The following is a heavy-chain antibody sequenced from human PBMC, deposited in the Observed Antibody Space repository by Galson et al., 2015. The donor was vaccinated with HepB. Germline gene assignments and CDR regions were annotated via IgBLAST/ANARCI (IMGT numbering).Heavy chain of an antibody. V-gene: IGHV3-23*01. CDR1: GFTFSSYA. J-gene: IGHJ4*02. CDR3: AKCSGYYGSGSYYRFEYFDY. D-gene: IGHD3-10*01. CDR2: ISGSGGST. Sequence: SLRLSCAASGFTFSSYAMSWVRQAPGKGLEWVSAISGSGGSTYYADSVKGRFTISRDNSKNTLYLQMNSLRAEDTAVYYCAKCSGYYGSGSYYRFEYFDYWGQGTLVTVSS.